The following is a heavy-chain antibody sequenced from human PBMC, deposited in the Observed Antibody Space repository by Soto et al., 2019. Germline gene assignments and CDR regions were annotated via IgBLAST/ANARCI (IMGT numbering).Heavy chain of an antibody. D-gene: IGHD3-3*01. V-gene: IGHV3-48*04. CDR2: ISSSSSTI. J-gene: IGHJ4*02. CDR1: GFTFSSYS. CDR3: ARAYYTTSRYPDY. Sequence: RGSLRLSCAASGFTFSSYSMNWVRQAPGKGLEWVSYISSSSSTIYYADSVKGRFTISRDNAKNSLYLQLNSLRAEDTAVYYCARAYYTTSRYPDYWGQGTLVTVSP.